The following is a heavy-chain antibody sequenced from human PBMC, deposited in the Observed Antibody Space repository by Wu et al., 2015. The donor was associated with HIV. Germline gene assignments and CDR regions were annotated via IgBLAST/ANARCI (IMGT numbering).Heavy chain of an antibody. J-gene: IGHJ6*03. CDR3: ARVERRSSIGPSYYYYYMDV. Sequence: QVHLTQSGPELKRPGASVKVSCKASGGTFSSHGVGWVRQPPGQGLEWMGWISAYNGNTDYAQKLQGRVTMTTDTSTSTAYMELRSLRSDDTAVYYCARVERRSSIGPSYYYYYMDVWGKGTTVTVPS. CDR2: ISAYNGNT. V-gene: IGHV1-18*01. D-gene: IGHD6-25*01. CDR1: GGTFSSHG.